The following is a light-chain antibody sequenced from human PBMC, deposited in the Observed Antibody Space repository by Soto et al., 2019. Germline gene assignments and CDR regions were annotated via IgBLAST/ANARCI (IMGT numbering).Light chain of an antibody. V-gene: IGKV3-20*01. Sequence: ETVLTQSPGTLSLSPGEGATLSCRASQSVSSSYLAWYQQKPGQAPRLLIYGASIRATGIPDRFSGSGSGTDFTLTISRLEPEDFAVYYCQQYGSSLYTFGQGTKLEIK. CDR2: GAS. CDR1: QSVSSSY. J-gene: IGKJ2*01. CDR3: QQYGSSLYT.